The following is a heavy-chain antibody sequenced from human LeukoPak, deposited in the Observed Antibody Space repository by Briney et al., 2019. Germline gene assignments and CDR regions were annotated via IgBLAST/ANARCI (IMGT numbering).Heavy chain of an antibody. Sequence: SETLSLTCAVYGGSFSGFYWGWIRQPPGKGLEWIGEINHSGSNNYNPSLKSRVTISVDTSKNQFSLKLSSVTAADTAVYYCARGNYNWFDPWGQGTLVTVSS. CDR2: INHSGSN. V-gene: IGHV4-34*01. J-gene: IGHJ5*02. D-gene: IGHD1-20*01. CDR3: ARGNYNWFDP. CDR1: GGSFSGFY.